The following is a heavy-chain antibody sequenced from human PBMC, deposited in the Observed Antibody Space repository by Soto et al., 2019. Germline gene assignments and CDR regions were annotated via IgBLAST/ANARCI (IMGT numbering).Heavy chain of an antibody. CDR2: ISAYNGNT. CDR3: ARFMREKLTWYYYYGMDV. D-gene: IGHD3-16*01. CDR1: GYTFTSYG. V-gene: IGHV1-18*01. J-gene: IGHJ6*02. Sequence: GASVKVSCKASGYTFTSYGISWVRQAPGQGLEWMGWISAYNGNTNYAQKLQGRVTMTTDTSTSTAYMELRSLRSDDTAVYYCARFMREKLTWYYYYGMDVWGQGTTVTVSS.